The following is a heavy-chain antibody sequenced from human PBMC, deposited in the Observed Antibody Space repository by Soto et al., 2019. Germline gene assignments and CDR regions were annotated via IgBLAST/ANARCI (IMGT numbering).Heavy chain of an antibody. CDR3: ARYGSGSYYNVYYYYAMDV. CDR1: GGSFSGYY. V-gene: IGHV4-34*01. D-gene: IGHD3-10*01. CDR2: INHSGST. Sequence: QVQLQQWGAGLLKPSETLSLTCAVYGGSFSGYYWSWIRQPPGKGLEWIGEINHSGSTNYNPPPMTRPPISVHTSKNPFSLNLSSVPAPDTAVYYCARYGSGSYYNVYYYYAMDVWGQGTTVTVSS. J-gene: IGHJ6*02.